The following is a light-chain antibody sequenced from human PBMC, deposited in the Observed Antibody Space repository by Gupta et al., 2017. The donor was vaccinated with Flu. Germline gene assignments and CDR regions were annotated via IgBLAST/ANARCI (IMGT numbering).Light chain of an antibody. V-gene: IGKV1-39*01. CDR3: QQSDSTPGT. CDR2: AAS. Sequence: PSSLSASVGDRVTITCRASQRISRYLNWYQQKPGKAPKLLIYAASRLESGVPSRFSGSGSGTDFTLTISMRQPEDFANYYCQQSDSTPGTFGQGTKVEIK. CDR1: QRISRY. J-gene: IGKJ1*01.